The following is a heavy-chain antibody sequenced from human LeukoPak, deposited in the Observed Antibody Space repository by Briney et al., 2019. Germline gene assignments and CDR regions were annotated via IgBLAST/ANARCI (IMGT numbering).Heavy chain of an antibody. V-gene: IGHV4-31*03. CDR2: IYYSGST. D-gene: IGHD3-16*02. Sequence: SETLSLTCTVSGGSISSGGYYWSWIRQHPGKGLEWIGYIYYSGSTYYNPSLKSRVTISVDTSKNQFSLKLSSVTAADTAVYYCARGRNYVWGSYRYGPTWFNPWGQGTLVTVSS. CDR1: GGSISSGGYY. CDR3: ARGRNYVWGSYRYGPTWFNP. J-gene: IGHJ5*02.